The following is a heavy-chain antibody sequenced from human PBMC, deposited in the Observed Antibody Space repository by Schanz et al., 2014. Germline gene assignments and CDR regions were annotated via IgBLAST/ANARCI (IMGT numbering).Heavy chain of an antibody. Sequence: VHLVESGGGLVKPGGSLRLSCGASGFPFSSYWMHWVRQAPGKGLEWVSYINGGGETTYYADSVRGRFTISRDNAKNSLFLQMNSLRAEDTAKYYCARGNYGMDVWGQGTTVTVSS. J-gene: IGHJ6*02. CDR3: ARGNYGMDV. CDR2: INGGGETT. V-gene: IGHV3-11*01. CDR1: GFPFSSYW.